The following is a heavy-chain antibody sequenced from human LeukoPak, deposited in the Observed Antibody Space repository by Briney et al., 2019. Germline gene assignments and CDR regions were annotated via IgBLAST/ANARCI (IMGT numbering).Heavy chain of an antibody. CDR2: IWYEGSNK. CDR3: AREGDYYDSSGYYYVGKFDY. D-gene: IGHD3-22*01. Sequence: GGSLRLSCAASGFTFSSYGMHWVRQAPGKGLEWVAVIWYEGSNKYYADSVKGRFTISRDNSKNTLYLQMNSLRAEDTAVYYCAREGDYYDSSGYYYVGKFDYWGQGTLITVSS. J-gene: IGHJ4*02. V-gene: IGHV3-33*01. CDR1: GFTFSSYG.